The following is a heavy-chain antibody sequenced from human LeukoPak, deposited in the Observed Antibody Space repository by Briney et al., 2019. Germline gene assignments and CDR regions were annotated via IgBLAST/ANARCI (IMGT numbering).Heavy chain of an antibody. CDR2: IIPIFGTA. V-gene: IGHV1-69*13. J-gene: IGHJ4*02. CDR1: GGTFSSYA. D-gene: IGHD3-3*01. Sequence: ASVKVSCKASGGTFSSYAISWVRQAPGQGLEWMGGIIPIFGTANYAQKFQGRVTITADESTSTAYMELSSLRSEDTAVYYCARSPDDFWSGYYDDYWGQGTLVTVSS. CDR3: ARSPDDFWSGYYDDY.